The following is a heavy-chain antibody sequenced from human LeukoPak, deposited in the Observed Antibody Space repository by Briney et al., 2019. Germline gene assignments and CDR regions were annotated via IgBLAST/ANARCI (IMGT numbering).Heavy chain of an antibody. CDR2: MNPNSGNT. Sequence: GASVKVSCKASGYTFTSYDINWVRQATGQGLEWMGWMNPNSGNTGYAQKFQGRVTMTRNTSISTAYMELSSLRSEDTAVYYCARDLVTPGWFDPWGQGTLVTVSS. D-gene: IGHD4-23*01. CDR1: GYTFTSYD. CDR3: ARDLVTPGWFDP. V-gene: IGHV1-8*01. J-gene: IGHJ5*02.